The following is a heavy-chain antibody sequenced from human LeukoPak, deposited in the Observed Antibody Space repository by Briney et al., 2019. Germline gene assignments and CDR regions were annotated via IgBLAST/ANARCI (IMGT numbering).Heavy chain of an antibody. CDR1: GGSISSGDYY. CDR3: ARVLPLTRAFDI. V-gene: IGHV4-30-4*01. Sequence: PSETLSLTCAVSGGSISSGDYYWSWIRQPPGKGLEWIGYIYYSGSTYYNPSLKSRVTISVPPSKNQFSLNLSSVTAADTAVYYCARVLPLTRAFDIWGQGTMVTVSS. CDR2: IYYSGST. J-gene: IGHJ3*02. D-gene: IGHD4-23*01.